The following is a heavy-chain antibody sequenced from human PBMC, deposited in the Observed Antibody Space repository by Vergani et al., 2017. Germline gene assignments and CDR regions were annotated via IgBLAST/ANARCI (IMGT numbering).Heavy chain of an antibody. V-gene: IGHV1-18*04. CDR1: GYTFFNYG. Sequence: QVQLVQSGPEVKRPGASVKVSCKTSGYTFFNYGVNWIRRAPRQGFEWLGWIRADTGDTKYSERRQDRVTLTTDSSTNTAYMELRSLKSDDTAVYYCARDGTYYYGSGSFYLFDYWGQGTLVTVSS. CDR2: IRADTGDT. J-gene: IGHJ4*02. D-gene: IGHD3-10*01. CDR3: ARDGTYYYGSGSFYLFDY.